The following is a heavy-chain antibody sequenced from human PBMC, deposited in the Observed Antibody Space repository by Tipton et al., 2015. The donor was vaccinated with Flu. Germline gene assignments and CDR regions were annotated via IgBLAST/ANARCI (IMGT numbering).Heavy chain of an antibody. J-gene: IGHJ5*02. V-gene: IGHV4-4*07. Sequence: TLSLTCTVSGGSITTSYWSWLRQPAGKGLEWIGRISTSGSTNYNASLESRLSMSRDTSKNHFSLRLSSATAADTAVYYCAREFSGWLDPWGQGTLVTVSS. CDR3: AREFSGWLDP. CDR1: GGSITTSY. D-gene: IGHD2/OR15-2a*01. CDR2: ISTSGST.